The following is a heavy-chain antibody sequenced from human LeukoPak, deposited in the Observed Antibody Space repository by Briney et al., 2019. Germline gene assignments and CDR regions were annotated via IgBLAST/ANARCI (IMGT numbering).Heavy chain of an antibody. Sequence: ASVKVSCKAFGYTFTSNYMHWVRQAPGQGPEWMGVISPSGGSTTYAQKFQGRVTLPRDMSTSTDYLELSSLRSEDTAVYYCARGPRWAYWGQGTLVTVSS. CDR1: GYTFTSNY. CDR2: ISPSGGST. D-gene: IGHD1-26*01. J-gene: IGHJ4*02. CDR3: ARGPRWAY. V-gene: IGHV1-46*01.